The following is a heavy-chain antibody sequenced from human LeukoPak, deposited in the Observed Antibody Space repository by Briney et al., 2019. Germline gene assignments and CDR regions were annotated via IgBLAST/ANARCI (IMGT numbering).Heavy chain of an antibody. J-gene: IGHJ4*02. V-gene: IGHV3-74*01. Sequence: GGSPRLSCAASGFTLSNYWMHWVRQAPGKGLVWVSRINRDGSTTTYADSVKGRFTISRDNAKNTLYLQMNSLRAEDTAVYYCARDKDWILFDYWGQGTLVTVSS. CDR2: INRDGSTT. D-gene: IGHD3/OR15-3a*01. CDR3: ARDKDWILFDY. CDR1: GFTLSNYW.